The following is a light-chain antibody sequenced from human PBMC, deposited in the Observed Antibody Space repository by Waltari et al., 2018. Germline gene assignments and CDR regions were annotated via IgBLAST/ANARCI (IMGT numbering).Light chain of an antibody. CDR3: GTWDSSLSGAV. CDR2: ENC. Sequence: QSVLTQPPSVSAAPGQRVTISCSGGSSNIGNNYVSWYRQFPGTAPKLLIYENCERPSGIPGRFAGSKSGTSATLDITGLQAGDEADYYCGTWDSSLSGAVFGGGTHLTVL. CDR1: SSNIGNNY. J-gene: IGLJ7*01. V-gene: IGLV1-51*02.